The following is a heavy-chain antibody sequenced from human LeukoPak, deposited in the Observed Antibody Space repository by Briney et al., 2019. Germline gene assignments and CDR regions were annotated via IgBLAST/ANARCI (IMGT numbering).Heavy chain of an antibody. CDR1: GYTFTDYY. V-gene: IGHV1-2*02. CDR2: INPNTGGT. Sequence: ASVKVSCKASGYTFTDYYMHWVRQAPGQGLDWMGWINPNTGGTNYAQKFQGRVTMTRDTSISTAYMELSRLRSDDTAVYYCARDFASGWYLIWGQGTLVTVSS. D-gene: IGHD6-19*01. CDR3: ARDFASGWYLI. J-gene: IGHJ4*02.